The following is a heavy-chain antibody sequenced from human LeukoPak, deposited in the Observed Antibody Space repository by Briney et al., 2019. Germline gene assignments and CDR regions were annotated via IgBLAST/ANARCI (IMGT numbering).Heavy chain of an antibody. CDR1: GFTFSSYA. V-gene: IGHV3-23*01. D-gene: IGHD3-10*01. CDR3: ANDPKASITMVRGVIVDYGLDV. CDR2: ISSSAGGGST. J-gene: IGHJ6*02. Sequence: GGSLRLSCAASGFTFSSYAMSWVRQAPGKGLEWVSTISSSAGGGSTDYADSVKGRFTISRDNSKNTLYLQMNSLRAEDTAVYYCANDPKASITMVRGVIVDYGLDVWGQGTTVTVSS.